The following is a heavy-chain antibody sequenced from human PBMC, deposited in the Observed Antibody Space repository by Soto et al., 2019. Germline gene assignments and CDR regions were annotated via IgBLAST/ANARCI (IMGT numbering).Heavy chain of an antibody. D-gene: IGHD3-22*01. CDR2: INAGNGNT. V-gene: IGHV1-3*01. Sequence: ASVTVSCKASGYTFTSYAMHWVRQAPGQRLEWMGWINAGNGNTKYSQKFQGRVTITRDTSASTAYMELSSLRSEDTAVYYCARGVYYYDSSGYYLFDYWGQGTLVTSPQ. CDR3: ARGVYYYDSSGYYLFDY. CDR1: GYTFTSYA. J-gene: IGHJ4*02.